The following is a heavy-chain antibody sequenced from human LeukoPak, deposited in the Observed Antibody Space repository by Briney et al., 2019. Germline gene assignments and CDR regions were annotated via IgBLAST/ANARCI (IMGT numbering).Heavy chain of an antibody. D-gene: IGHD1-26*01. V-gene: IGHV3-49*03. CDR1: GFTFGDYA. Sequence: GGSLRLSCTASGFTFGDYAMSWFRQAPGKGLEWVGFIRSKAYGGTTEYAASVEGRFTISRDDSKSIAYLQMNSLKTEDTAVYYCTRGIDIVGAVHDYWGQGTLVTVSS. CDR2: IRSKAYGGTT. CDR3: TRGIDIVGAVHDY. J-gene: IGHJ4*02.